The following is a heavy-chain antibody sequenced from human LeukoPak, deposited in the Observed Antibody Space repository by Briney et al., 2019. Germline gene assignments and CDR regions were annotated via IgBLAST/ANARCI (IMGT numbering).Heavy chain of an antibody. CDR1: GFTFSSYS. V-gene: IGHV3-21*01. J-gene: IGHJ4*02. CDR2: ISSSSYI. D-gene: IGHD6-13*01. Sequence: XGSLRLSCAASGFTFSSYSMNWVRQAPGKGLEWVSSISSSSYIYYADSVKGRFTISRDNAKNSLYLQMNSLRAEDTAVYYCASSGWAAAGRFDYWGQGTLVTVSS. CDR3: ASSGWAAAGRFDY.